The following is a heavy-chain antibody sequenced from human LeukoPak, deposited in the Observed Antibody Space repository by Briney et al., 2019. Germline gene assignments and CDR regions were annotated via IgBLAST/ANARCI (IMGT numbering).Heavy chain of an antibody. Sequence: GGSLRLSCAASGFTFSSYGMHWVRQAPGKGLEWVAVIWYDGSNKYYADSVKGRFTISRDNSENTLYLQMNSLRAEDTAVYYCAKHHYLTITRPPFDPWGQGTLVTVSS. CDR2: IWYDGSNK. CDR3: AKHHYLTITRPPFDP. J-gene: IGHJ5*02. CDR1: GFTFSSYG. D-gene: IGHD1-20*01. V-gene: IGHV3-33*06.